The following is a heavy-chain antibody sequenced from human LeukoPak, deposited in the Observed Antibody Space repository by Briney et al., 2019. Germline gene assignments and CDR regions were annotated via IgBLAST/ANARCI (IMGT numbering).Heavy chain of an antibody. CDR3: AREPSSGSVSSWYPLDY. J-gene: IGHJ4*02. CDR2: ICANDGNT. D-gene: IGHD6-13*01. CDR1: GLTFRNYA. V-gene: IGHV3-23*01. Sequence: GGSLRLSCAASGLTFRNYAMSWVRQAPGKGLEWVSVICANDGNTYYADAVKGRFTISRDNSKDTLYLQMDSLRAEDTAVYYCAREPSSGSVSSWYPLDYWGQGTLVTVSS.